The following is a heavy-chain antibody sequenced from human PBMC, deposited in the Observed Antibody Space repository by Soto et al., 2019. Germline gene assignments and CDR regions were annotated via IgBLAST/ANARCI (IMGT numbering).Heavy chain of an antibody. CDR3: VRGQWLPRGEY. Sequence: SETLSLTCTVSGGSFSGFFWTWIRQPPGKGLEWIGEINHSGTTNYNSSLKSRVTISQHMSENQFSLSLTSLTVADTAVYYCVRGQWLPRGEYWGQGTLVTVSS. CDR2: INHSGTT. CDR1: GGSFSGFF. J-gene: IGHJ4*02. V-gene: IGHV4-34*01. D-gene: IGHD6-19*01.